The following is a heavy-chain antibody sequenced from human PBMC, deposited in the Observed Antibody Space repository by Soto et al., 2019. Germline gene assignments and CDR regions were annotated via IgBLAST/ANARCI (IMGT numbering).Heavy chain of an antibody. CDR2: SSATGAGT. V-gene: IGHV3-23*01. CDR3: AKHGRPGKNYGFYSDF. CDR1: GFTFSSYG. J-gene: IGHJ4*02. D-gene: IGHD3-10*01. Sequence: EVQLLESGGGLVQPGGSLRLSCAASGFTFSSYGMTWVRQAPGKGLEWVSFSSATGAGTYYADSVKGRFTISGDNSNNTRYLHMPRPTAAETAVYYRAKHGRPGKNYGFYSDFGGQGALVIVTS.